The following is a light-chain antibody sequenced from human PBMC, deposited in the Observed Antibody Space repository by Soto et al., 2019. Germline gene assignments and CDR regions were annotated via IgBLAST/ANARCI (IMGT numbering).Light chain of an antibody. J-gene: IGKJ3*01. CDR2: GAS. CDR3: HQYGSSPFT. CDR1: QPVSANY. Sequence: VVLTQSPATLSLSPGERATLSCRANQPVSANYLAWYQQKPGQAPRRLIYGASSRATGIPDSFSGSGSGTDFTVTIIRLEPEDFAVFYCHQYGSSPFTFGPVTKVDIK. V-gene: IGKV3-20*01.